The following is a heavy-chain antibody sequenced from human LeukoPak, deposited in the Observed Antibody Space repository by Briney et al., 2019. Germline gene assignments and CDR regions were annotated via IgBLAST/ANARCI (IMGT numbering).Heavy chain of an antibody. Sequence: SETLSLTCTVSGGSISSYYWSWIRQPPGKGLEWIGYIYYSGSTNYNPSLKSRVTISVDTSKNQFSLKLSSVTAADTAVYYCARVRVRGVISHGCYFDYWGQGTLVTVSS. CDR3: ARVRVRGVISHGCYFDY. D-gene: IGHD3-10*01. V-gene: IGHV4-59*08. J-gene: IGHJ4*02. CDR2: IYYSGST. CDR1: GGSISSYY.